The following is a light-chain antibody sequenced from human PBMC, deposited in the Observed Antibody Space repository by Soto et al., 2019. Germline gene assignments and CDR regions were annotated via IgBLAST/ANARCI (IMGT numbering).Light chain of an antibody. CDR2: DVS. V-gene: IGLV2-11*01. CDR1: SSDVDGYNY. J-gene: IGLJ1*01. Sequence: QSALTQPRSVSGSAGQSVTISRTGTSSDVDGYNYVSWYQQHPGKAPKLMIYDVSERPSGVPDRFSGSKSGNTASLTISGLQAEDEADYYCCSYAGSYTSYVFGTGTKVTVL. CDR3: CSYAGSYTSYV.